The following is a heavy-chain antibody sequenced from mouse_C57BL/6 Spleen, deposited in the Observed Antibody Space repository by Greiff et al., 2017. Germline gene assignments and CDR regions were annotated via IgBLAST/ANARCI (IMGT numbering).Heavy chain of an antibody. CDR1: GYTFTSYW. Sequence: QVQLKQSGAELVKPGASVKLSCKASGYTFTSYWMHWVKQRPGQGLEWIGMIHPNSGSTNYNEKFKSKATLTVDKSSSTAYMQLSSLTSEDSAVYYCARGTGKDFDVWGTGTTVTVSS. V-gene: IGHV1-64*01. D-gene: IGHD4-1*01. CDR3: ARGTGKDFDV. J-gene: IGHJ1*03. CDR2: IHPNSGST.